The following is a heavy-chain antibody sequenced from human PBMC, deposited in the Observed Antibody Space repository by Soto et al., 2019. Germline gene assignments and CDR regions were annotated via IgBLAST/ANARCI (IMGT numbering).Heavy chain of an antibody. J-gene: IGHJ4*02. CDR2: INHSGST. V-gene: IGHV4-34*01. CDR3: ARGGYSGSYSSFDY. D-gene: IGHD1-26*01. Sequence: PSETLSLTCAVYGGSFSCYYWSWIRQAPGKGLEWIGEINHSGSTNYNPSLKSRVTISVDTSKNQFSLKLSSVTAADTAVYYCARGGYSGSYSSFDYWGQGTPVTVSS. CDR1: GGSFSCYY.